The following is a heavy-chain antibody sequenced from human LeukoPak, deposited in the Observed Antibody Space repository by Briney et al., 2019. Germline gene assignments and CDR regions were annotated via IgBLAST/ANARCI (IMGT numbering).Heavy chain of an antibody. CDR3: TSSGWYDWFDP. D-gene: IGHD6-19*01. Sequence: GSLRLSCTASGFTFGDYAMSWVRQAPGKGLEWVGFIRSKAYGGTTEYAASVKGRFTISRDDSKSIAYLQMNSLKTEDTAVYYCTSSGWYDWFDPWGQGTLVTVSS. V-gene: IGHV3-49*04. CDR2: IRSKAYGGTT. CDR1: GFTFGDYA. J-gene: IGHJ5*02.